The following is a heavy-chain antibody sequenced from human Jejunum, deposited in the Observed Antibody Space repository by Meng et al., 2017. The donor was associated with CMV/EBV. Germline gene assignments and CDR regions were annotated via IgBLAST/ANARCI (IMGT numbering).Heavy chain of an antibody. J-gene: IGHJ4*02. CDR1: GGSTTDY. CDR3: ARDMSIRWFYY. V-gene: IGHV4-39*07. D-gene: IGHD3-3*02. Sequence: QLQLQESGPGLVKPSATLSLTCSGSGGSTTDYWGWIRQPPGKGLEWIGSISYSGTTYYNPSLKSRLTVSLDTSKTQFSPMLTSVTAADTAVYYCARDMSIRWFYYWGQGTLVTVSS. CDR2: ISYSGTT.